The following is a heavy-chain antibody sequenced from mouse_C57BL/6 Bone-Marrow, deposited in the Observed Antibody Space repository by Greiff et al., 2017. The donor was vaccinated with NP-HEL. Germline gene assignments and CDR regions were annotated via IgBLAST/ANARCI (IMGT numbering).Heavy chain of an antibody. Sequence: EVQGVESVAELVRPGASVKLSCTASGFTITNTYMHWVQQRPEQGLEWIGRIDPANGNTNYAPKFQGKATITADTSSNTAYLQLSSLTSEDTAIYYCALHYYGSSHWYFEVWGTGTTVTVAS. D-gene: IGHD1-1*01. CDR1: GFTITNTY. CDR3: ALHYYGSSHWYFEV. CDR2: IDPANGNT. J-gene: IGHJ1*03. V-gene: IGHV14-3*01.